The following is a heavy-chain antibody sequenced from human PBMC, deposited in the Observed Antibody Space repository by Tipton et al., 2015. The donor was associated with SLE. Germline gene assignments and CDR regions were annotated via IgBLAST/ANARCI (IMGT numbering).Heavy chain of an antibody. CDR2: IYYSGST. J-gene: IGHJ4*02. Sequence: GLVKPSETLSLTCSVAGGSIINYYWSWIRLPPGRGLEWIGYIYYSGSTDYKPSLKSRVTISVDTSKNQFSLKLNSVTAADTAVYYCARGGYGGNPLEYWGQGTVVTVSS. CDR3: ARGGYGGNPLEY. D-gene: IGHD4-23*01. V-gene: IGHV4-59*01. CDR1: GGSIINYY.